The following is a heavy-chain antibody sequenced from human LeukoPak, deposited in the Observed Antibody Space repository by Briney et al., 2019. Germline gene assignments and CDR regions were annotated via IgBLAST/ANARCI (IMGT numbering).Heavy chain of an antibody. CDR1: GYTFTSDG. Sequence: ASVKVSCKASGYTFTSDGFSWLREAPGQGLGWMGWTRAYNGNTNYAQKLEGRLTMTTDTSTSTAYKELRSLRSDDTAVYYCARDRDYYDSSGYRYDAFDIWGQGTMVTVSS. D-gene: IGHD3-22*01. CDR3: ARDRDYYDSSGYRYDAFDI. V-gene: IGHV1-18*01. CDR2: TRAYNGNT. J-gene: IGHJ3*02.